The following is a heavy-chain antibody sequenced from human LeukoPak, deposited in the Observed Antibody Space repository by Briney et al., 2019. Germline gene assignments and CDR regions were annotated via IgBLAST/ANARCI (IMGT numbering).Heavy chain of an antibody. V-gene: IGHV1-46*01. CDR2: ISPSGGST. D-gene: IGHD6-19*01. J-gene: IGHJ4*02. CDR1: GYTFTSNY. Sequence: ASVKVSCKAFGYTFTSNYMHWVRQAPGQGPEWMGLISPSGGSTTYAQKFQGRVTLTRDMSTSTDYLELSSLRSEDTAVYYCARDGDRIAVAADYWGQRTLVTVSS. CDR3: ARDGDRIAVAADY.